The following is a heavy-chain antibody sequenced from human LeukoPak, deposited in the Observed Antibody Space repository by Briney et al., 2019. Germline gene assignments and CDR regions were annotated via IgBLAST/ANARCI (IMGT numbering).Heavy chain of an antibody. CDR3: AKRGVVIRVILVGFHKEAYYFDS. CDR1: GITLRNYG. Sequence: GGSLRLSCAVSGITLRNYGMSWVRQAPGKGLEWVAGISGSGGGTSYADSVKGRFTISRDNPKNTLYLQMNSLRAEDTAVYFCAKRGVVIRVILVGFHKEAYYFDSWGQGALVTVSS. V-gene: IGHV3-23*01. CDR2: ISGSGGGT. J-gene: IGHJ4*02. D-gene: IGHD3-22*01.